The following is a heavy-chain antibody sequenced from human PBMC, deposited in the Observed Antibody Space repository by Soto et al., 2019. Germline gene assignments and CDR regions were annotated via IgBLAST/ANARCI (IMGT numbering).Heavy chain of an antibody. J-gene: IGHJ4*02. Sequence: EVQLVESGGGLVQPGGSLRLSCAASGFTFTSHSMNWVRQAPGKGLEWVSYISSSSSTIYYANSVKGRFTISRDNAKNSLYLQMNSLRDEDTAVYYCARDAKGSSGDHFDYWVQGTLVTVSS. D-gene: IGHD1-1*01. CDR1: GFTFTSHS. V-gene: IGHV3-48*02. CDR2: ISSSSSTI. CDR3: ARDAKGSSGDHFDY.